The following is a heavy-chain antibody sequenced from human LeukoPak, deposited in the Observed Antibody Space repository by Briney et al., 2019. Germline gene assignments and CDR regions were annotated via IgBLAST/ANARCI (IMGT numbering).Heavy chain of an antibody. D-gene: IGHD3-22*01. CDR1: GFTFSSYA. CDR2: ISYDGSNK. Sequence: GGSLRLSCAASGFTFSSYAMHWVRQAPGKGLEWVAVISYDGSNKYYADSVKGRFTISRDNSKNTLYLQMNSLRAGDTAVYYCARDRTKQGIVVVITTDWYFDLWGRGTLVTVSS. CDR3: ARDRTKQGIVVVITTDWYFDL. V-gene: IGHV3-30-3*01. J-gene: IGHJ2*01.